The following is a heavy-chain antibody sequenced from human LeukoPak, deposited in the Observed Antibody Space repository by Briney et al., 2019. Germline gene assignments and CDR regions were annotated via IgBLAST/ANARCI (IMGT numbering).Heavy chain of an antibody. CDR3: ARARGGILDY. D-gene: IGHD2-15*01. CDR1: GGSFSGYY. CDR2: INHSGST. J-gene: IGHJ4*02. V-gene: IGHV4-34*01. Sequence: PSETLSLTCAVYGGSFSGYYWSWIRQPPGKGLEWIGEINHSGSTNYNPSLKSRVTISVDTSKNQFSLKLSSVTAADTAVYYCARARGGILDYWGQGTLVTVSS.